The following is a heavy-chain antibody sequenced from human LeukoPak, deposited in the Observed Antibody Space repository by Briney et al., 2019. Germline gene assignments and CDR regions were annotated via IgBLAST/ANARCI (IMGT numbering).Heavy chain of an antibody. CDR2: INGSGGST. J-gene: IGHJ4*02. V-gene: IGHV3-23*01. Sequence: GGSLILSCAASGFTFSRHAMIGARQAPGKGLEGVSAINGSGGSTYYADSVKGRFTISRDNSKNTLYLQMNSLRAEDTAVYYCAKDRLGYFDWTFDLWGQGPLVTVSS. CDR3: AKDRLGYFDWTFDL. CDR1: GFTFSRHA. D-gene: IGHD3-9*01.